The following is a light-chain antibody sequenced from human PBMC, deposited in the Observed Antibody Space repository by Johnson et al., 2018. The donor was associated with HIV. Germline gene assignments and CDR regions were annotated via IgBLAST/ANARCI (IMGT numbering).Light chain of an antibody. CDR3: GTWDSSLSAYV. Sequence: QPVLTQPPSMSAAPGQRVTISCSGSSSNIGNNYVSWYQQIPGAAPKLLIYDNNKRPSGIPDRFSGSKSGTSATLGTTGLQTGDEADYYCGTWDSSLSAYVFGTGTKVSVL. J-gene: IGLJ1*01. V-gene: IGLV1-51*01. CDR1: SSNIGNNY. CDR2: DNN.